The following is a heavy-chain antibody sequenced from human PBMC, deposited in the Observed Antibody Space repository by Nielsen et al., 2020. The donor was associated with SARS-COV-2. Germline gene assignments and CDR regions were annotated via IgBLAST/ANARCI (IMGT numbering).Heavy chain of an antibody. D-gene: IGHD3-10*01. J-gene: IGHJ5*02. V-gene: IGHV1-69*04. CDR2: IIPILGIA. Sequence: SVKVSCKASGGTFSSYAISWVRQAPEQGLEWMGRIIPILGIANYAQKFQGRVTITADKSTSTAYMGLSSLRSEDTAVYYCARDPRISFGELRFDPWGQGTLVTVSS. CDR3: ARDPRISFGELRFDP. CDR1: GGTFSSYA.